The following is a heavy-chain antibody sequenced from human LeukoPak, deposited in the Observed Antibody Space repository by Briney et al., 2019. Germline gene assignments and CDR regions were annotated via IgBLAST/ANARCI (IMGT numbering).Heavy chain of an antibody. V-gene: IGHV3-21*01. J-gene: IGHJ4*02. CDR1: GFTFSSYS. Sequence: GGSLRLSCAASGFTFSSYSMNWVRQAPGKGLEWVSSISSSSSYIYYADSVKGRFTISRDNAKNSLYLQMNSLRAEDTAVYYCARELHSSYHWSLDYWGQGTLVTVSS. CDR2: ISSSSSYI. CDR3: ARELHSSYHWSLDY. D-gene: IGHD5-12*01.